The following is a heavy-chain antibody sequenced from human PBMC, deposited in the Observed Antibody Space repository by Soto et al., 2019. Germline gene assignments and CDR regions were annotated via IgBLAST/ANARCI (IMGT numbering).Heavy chain of an antibody. V-gene: IGHV4-59*01. CDR3: ARGYCSSTSCYEFDY. CDR2: IYYSGNT. D-gene: IGHD2-2*01. CDR1: SGSISSYY. J-gene: IGHJ4*02. Sequence: QVQLQESGPGLVKPSETLSLTCTVSSGSISSYYWNWIRQPPGKGLEWIGSIYYSGNTNYSPSLKSRFTISVDTSKKQFSLKLTSVTAADTAMYYCARGYCSSTSCYEFDYWGQGNLVTVSS.